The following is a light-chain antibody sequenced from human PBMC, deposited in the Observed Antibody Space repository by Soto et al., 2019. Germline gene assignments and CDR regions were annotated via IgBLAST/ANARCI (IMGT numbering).Light chain of an antibody. J-gene: IGKJ3*01. CDR2: AAS. V-gene: IGKV1-12*01. CDR1: QGISSW. Sequence: DIQMTQSPSSVSASVGDRVTITCRASQGISSWLAWYQQKPGKAPKLLIYAASSLQRGVPSRFTARGSGTDFGLTVTLMLPELYATYDCQQSNSLYTFGPGTKVDIK. CDR3: QQSNSLYT.